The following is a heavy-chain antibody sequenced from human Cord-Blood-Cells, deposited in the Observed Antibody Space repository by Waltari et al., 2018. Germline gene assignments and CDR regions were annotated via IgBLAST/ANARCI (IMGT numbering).Heavy chain of an antibody. V-gene: IGHV4-34*01. Sequence: QVQLQQWGAGLLKPSETLSLTCAVYGGSFSGYYWSWIRQPTGKGLEWIGEIKHSGSTNYTPSLKRRVDRSVDTSKNQFALKLSSVTAADTAVYYCARGKGGYAAGYYYSYMDVWGKGTTVTVSS. D-gene: IGHD5-12*01. CDR1: GGSFSGYY. CDR3: ARGKGGYAAGYYYSYMDV. J-gene: IGHJ6*03. CDR2: IKHSGST.